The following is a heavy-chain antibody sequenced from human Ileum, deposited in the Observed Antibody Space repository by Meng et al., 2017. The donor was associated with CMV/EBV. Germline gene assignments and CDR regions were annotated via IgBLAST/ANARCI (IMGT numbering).Heavy chain of an antibody. D-gene: IGHD3-3*01. CDR2: IKQDGSEK. J-gene: IGHJ4*02. CDR3: ARDTSFGVVIFDY. V-gene: IGHV3-7*01. CDR1: GFIFSSYW. Sequence: GGSLRLSCAASGFIFSSYWMSWVRQAPGKGLEWVANIKQDGSEKYYVDSVKGRFTISRDNAKNSLFLQMNSLRAEDTAVYYCARDTSFGVVIFDYWGQGTLVPSPQ.